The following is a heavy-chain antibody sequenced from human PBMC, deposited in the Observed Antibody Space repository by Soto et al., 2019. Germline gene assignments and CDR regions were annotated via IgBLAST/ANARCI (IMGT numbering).Heavy chain of an antibody. CDR1: GYSFTSYW. D-gene: IGHD5-18*01. CDR3: ARHAVQLWLRNCYYYGMDV. Sequence: GESLKISCKGSGYSFTSYWIGWVRQMPGKGLEWMGIIYPGDSDTRYSPSFQGQVTISADKSISTAYLQWSSLKASDTAMYYCARHAVQLWLRNCYYYGMDVWGQGTTVTVSS. V-gene: IGHV5-51*01. CDR2: IYPGDSDT. J-gene: IGHJ6*02.